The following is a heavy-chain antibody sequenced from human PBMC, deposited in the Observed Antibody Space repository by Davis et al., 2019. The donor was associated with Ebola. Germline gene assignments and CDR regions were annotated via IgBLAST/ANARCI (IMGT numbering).Heavy chain of an antibody. CDR3: ARHAAGDYAIFDY. CDR2: VYPGDSDT. Sequence: GESLKISCKVSGYSFTTYWIGWVRQMPGKGLEWMGTVYPGDSDTRYSPSFQGHVTISAEKSSNTAYLQWSSLKASDSAIYYCARHAAGDYAIFDYWGQGTLVTVSS. CDR1: GYSFTTYW. J-gene: IGHJ4*01. D-gene: IGHD4-17*01. V-gene: IGHV5-51*01.